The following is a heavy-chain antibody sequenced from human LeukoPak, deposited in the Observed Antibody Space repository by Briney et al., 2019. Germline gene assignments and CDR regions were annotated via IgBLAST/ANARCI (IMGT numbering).Heavy chain of an antibody. J-gene: IGHJ4*02. D-gene: IGHD2-15*01. CDR2: IYSGGST. CDR1: GFTVSGNY. Sequence: GGSLRLSCAASGFTVSGNYMSWVRQAPGKGLEWVSVIYSGGSTYYADSVKGRFTLSRDNSKNTLYLQMNSLRAEDTAVYYCARARSGGRSSVGYWGQGTLVTVSS. V-gene: IGHV3-53*01. CDR3: ARARSGGRSSVGY.